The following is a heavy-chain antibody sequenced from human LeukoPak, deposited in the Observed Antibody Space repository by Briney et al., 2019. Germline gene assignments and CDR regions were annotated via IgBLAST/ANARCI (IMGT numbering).Heavy chain of an antibody. CDR2: ISAYNGNT. Sequence: ASVKVSCKASGYTFTGYYMHWVRQAPGQGLEWMGWISAYNGNTNYAQKLQGRVTMTTDTSTSTAYMELRSLRSDDTAVYYCARDPLTGNWFDPWGQGTLVTVSS. J-gene: IGHJ5*02. CDR3: ARDPLTGNWFDP. CDR1: GYTFTGYY. V-gene: IGHV1-18*04.